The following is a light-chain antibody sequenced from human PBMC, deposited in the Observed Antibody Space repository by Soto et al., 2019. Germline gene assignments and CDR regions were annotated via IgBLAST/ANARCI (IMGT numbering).Light chain of an antibody. CDR3: QTWGTGIHVV. J-gene: IGLJ2*01. CDR1: SGHSSYA. Sequence: QLVLTQSPSASASLGASVKITCTLSSGHSSYAIAWHQQQPERGPRFLMRLNSDGSHSKGDGIPDRFSGSKSGAERYLTISSLQSEDEADYYCQTWGTGIHVVFGGGTQLTVL. CDR2: LNSDGSH. V-gene: IGLV4-69*01.